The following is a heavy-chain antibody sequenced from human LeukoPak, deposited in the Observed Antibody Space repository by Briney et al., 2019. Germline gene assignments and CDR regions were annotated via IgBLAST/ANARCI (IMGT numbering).Heavy chain of an antibody. V-gene: IGHV4-4*02. CDR3: AREGGPYRPLDY. CDR1: GGSITSTNY. J-gene: IGHJ4*02. Sequence: SGTLSLTCGVSGGSITSTNYXTXXXXPPGXXLXWIXEVNLQGSTNYNPSLMGRVAISVDMSENHISLQLTSVTAADTAVYYCAREGGPYRPLDYSGQGTLVTVSS. CDR2: VNLQGST.